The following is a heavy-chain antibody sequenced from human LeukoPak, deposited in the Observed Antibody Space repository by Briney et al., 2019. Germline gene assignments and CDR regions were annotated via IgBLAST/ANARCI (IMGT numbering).Heavy chain of an antibody. V-gene: IGHV3-73*01. Sequence: WGSLRLSCAASGFTFRGSALHWVRQASGKGLEWVGRIRSTANGYATAYAASVKGRFTISRDDSKNTAYLQMDSLKTEDTAVYYCTGNYYGSGSYADFDYWGQGTLVTVSS. CDR3: TGNYYGSGSYADFDY. D-gene: IGHD3-10*01. CDR1: GFTFRGSA. CDR2: IRSTANGYAT. J-gene: IGHJ4*02.